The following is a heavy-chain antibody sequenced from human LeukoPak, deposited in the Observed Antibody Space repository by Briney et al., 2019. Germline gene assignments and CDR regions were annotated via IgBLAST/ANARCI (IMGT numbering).Heavy chain of an antibody. CDR1: GGSVSSYY. V-gene: IGHV4-59*02. D-gene: IGHD1-20*01. CDR3: ARGPPAYNWNPPDY. J-gene: IGHJ4*02. Sequence: SETLSLTCTVSGGSVSSYYWSWIRQPPGKGLEWIGHIYYSGSTNYNPSLKSRVTISVDTSKNQFSLKLSSVTAADTAVYYCARGPPAYNWNPPDYWGQGTLVTVSS. CDR2: IYYSGST.